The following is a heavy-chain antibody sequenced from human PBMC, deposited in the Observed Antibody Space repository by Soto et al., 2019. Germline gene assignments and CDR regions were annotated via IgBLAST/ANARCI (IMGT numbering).Heavy chain of an antibody. CDR2: IYSGGST. Sequence: PGGSLRLSCAASGFTVSSNYMSWVRQAPGKGLEWVSVIYSGGSTYYADSVKGRFTISRDNSKNTLYLQMNSLRAEDTAVYYCARAGGSPTTTYYYYGMDVWGQGTTVTVYS. CDR3: ARAGGSPTTTYYYYGMDV. D-gene: IGHD1-26*01. J-gene: IGHJ6*02. V-gene: IGHV3-53*01. CDR1: GFTVSSNY.